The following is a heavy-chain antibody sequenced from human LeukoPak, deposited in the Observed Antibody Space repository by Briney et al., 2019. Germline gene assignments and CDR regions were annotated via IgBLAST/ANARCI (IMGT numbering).Heavy chain of an antibody. CDR1: GFTFSSYS. V-gene: IGHV3-21*01. CDR2: ISSSSSYI. D-gene: IGHD2-2*03. CDR3: ASGYCSSTSCYDFDY. J-gene: IGHJ4*02. Sequence: GGSLRLSCAASGFTFSSYSMNWVRQAPGKGREWVSSISSSSSYIYYADSVKGRFTISRDNAKNSPYLQMNSLRAEDTAVYYCASGYCSSTSCYDFDYWGQGTLVTVSS.